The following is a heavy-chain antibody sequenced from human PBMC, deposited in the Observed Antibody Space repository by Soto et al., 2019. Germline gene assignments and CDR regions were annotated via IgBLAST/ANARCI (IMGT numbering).Heavy chain of an antibody. V-gene: IGHV1-18*01. CDR2: ISAYNGNT. Sequence: QVQLVQSGAEVKKPGASVKVSCKASGYTFTIYGISWVRQAPGQGLQWMGGISAYNGNTNYAQKFQGRGTMTTDTSTSTAYMELRSLGSDDTAVYYCARDVPLSVVVAATPVDYWGQGTLVTVSS. CDR3: ARDVPLSVVVAATPVDY. D-gene: IGHD2-15*01. CDR1: GYTFTIYG. J-gene: IGHJ4*02.